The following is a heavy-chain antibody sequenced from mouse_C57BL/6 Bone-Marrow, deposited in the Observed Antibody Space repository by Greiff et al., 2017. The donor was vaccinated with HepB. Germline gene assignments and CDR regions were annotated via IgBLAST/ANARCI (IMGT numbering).Heavy chain of an antibody. Sequence: EVQVVESGEGLVKPGGSLKLSCAASGFTFSSYAMSWVRQTPEKRLEWVAYISSGGDYIYYADTVKGRFTISRDNARNTLYLQMSSLRSEDTAMYYYTRGREFWNGMNYWGRGTAVTVSA. J-gene: IGHJ4*01. CDR2: ISSGGDYI. CDR3: TRGREFWNGMNY. V-gene: IGHV5-9-1*02. CDR1: GFTFSSYA.